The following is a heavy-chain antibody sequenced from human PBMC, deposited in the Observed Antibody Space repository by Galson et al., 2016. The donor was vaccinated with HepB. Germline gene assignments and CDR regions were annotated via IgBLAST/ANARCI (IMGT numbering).Heavy chain of an antibody. D-gene: IGHD3-9*01. J-gene: IGHJ5*02. V-gene: IGHV3-33*05. CDR1: RFTFSRFG. Sequence: SLRRSCAASRFTFSRFGMHWVRQAPGKGLEWVAIISLDGTNEYYADSVKGRFAISRDNSKNTLYLQMNSLRAEDTAIYYCARGSVSFDFDPWGQGTLVTVSS. CDR2: ISLDGTNE. CDR3: ARGSVSFDFDP.